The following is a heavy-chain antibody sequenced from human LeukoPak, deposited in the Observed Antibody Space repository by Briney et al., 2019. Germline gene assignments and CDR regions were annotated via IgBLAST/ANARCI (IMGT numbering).Heavy chain of an antibody. CDR3: AAKFIWSSGYYFDY. Sequence: SVKVSCKASGFTFTSSAVQWVRQARGQRLEWIGWIVVGSGNTNYAQEFQERVTITRDMSTSTAYMELSSLRSEDTAVYYCAAKFIWSSGYYFDYWGQGTLVTVSS. J-gene: IGHJ4*02. CDR2: IVVGSGNT. D-gene: IGHD3-22*01. CDR1: GFTFTSSA. V-gene: IGHV1-58*01.